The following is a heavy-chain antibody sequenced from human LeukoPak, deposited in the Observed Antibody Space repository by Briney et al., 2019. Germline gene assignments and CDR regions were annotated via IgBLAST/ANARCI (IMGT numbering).Heavy chain of an antibody. CDR2: IYYSGST. D-gene: IGHD1-26*01. CDR3: AGERPGATPRDYYYMDV. CDR1: GGSISSSSYY. V-gene: IGHV4-39*07. J-gene: IGHJ6*03. Sequence: SETLSLTCTVSGGSISSSSYYWGWIRQPLGKGLEWIGSIYYSGSTYYNPSLTSRVTMSVDPSNNHFSLNLNSVTASDTAVYYCAGERPGATPRDYYYMDVWGKGTTVTVSS.